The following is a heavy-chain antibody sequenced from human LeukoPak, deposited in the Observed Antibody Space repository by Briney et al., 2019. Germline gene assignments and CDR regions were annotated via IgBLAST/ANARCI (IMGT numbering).Heavy chain of an antibody. Sequence: PGGSLRLSCAASGFTFSSYAMSWVRQAPGKGLEWFSAISRSGGSTYYADSVKGRFTISRDNSKNTLYLQMNSLRAEDTAVYYCAKDPDTAMAPEYFQHWGQGTLVTVSS. J-gene: IGHJ1*01. V-gene: IGHV3-23*01. D-gene: IGHD5-18*01. CDR1: GFTFSSYA. CDR2: ISRSGGST. CDR3: AKDPDTAMAPEYFQH.